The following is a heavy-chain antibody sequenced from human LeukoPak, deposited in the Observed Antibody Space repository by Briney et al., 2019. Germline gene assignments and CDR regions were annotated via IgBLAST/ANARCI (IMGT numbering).Heavy chain of an antibody. CDR3: AREYSYGSSWFVDH. J-gene: IGHJ4*02. CDR2: IYYSGIT. D-gene: IGHD6-13*01. V-gene: IGHV4-39*07. Sequence: SETLSLTCTVSGGSVSSSSYYWGWITQPPGKGLEWIVSIYYSGITYYHPSLKNQVTISLDTSKNQFSLKLSSVTAADTAVYYCAREYSYGSSWFVDHWGQGTLVTVSS. CDR1: GGSVSSSSYY.